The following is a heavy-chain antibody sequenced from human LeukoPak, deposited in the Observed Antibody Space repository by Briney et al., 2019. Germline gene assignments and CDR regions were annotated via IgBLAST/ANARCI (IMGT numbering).Heavy chain of an antibody. J-gene: IGHJ6*02. Sequence: PGGSLRLSCAASGFTFSNYAMNWVRQAPGKGLEWVAVISYDGSNEYYADSVKGRFTISRDNSKNTLYLQMNSLRAEDTAVYFCARGGGLDVWGQGATVTVSS. CDR3: ARGGGLDV. V-gene: IGHV3-30-3*01. D-gene: IGHD3-16*01. CDR1: GFTFSNYA. CDR2: ISYDGSNE.